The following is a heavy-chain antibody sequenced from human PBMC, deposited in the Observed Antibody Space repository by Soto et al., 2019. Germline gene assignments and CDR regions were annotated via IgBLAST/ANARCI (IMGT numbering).Heavy chain of an antibody. CDR3: ARGGPFIAAAGTSYYYMDV. Sequence: SETLSLTCAVYGGSFSGYYWSWIRQPPGKGLEWIGEINHSGSTNYNPSLKSRVTISVDTSKNQFSLKLSSVTAADTAVYYCARGGPFIAAAGTSYYYMDVWGKGTTVTVSS. J-gene: IGHJ6*03. V-gene: IGHV4-34*01. CDR2: INHSGST. D-gene: IGHD6-13*01. CDR1: GGSFSGYY.